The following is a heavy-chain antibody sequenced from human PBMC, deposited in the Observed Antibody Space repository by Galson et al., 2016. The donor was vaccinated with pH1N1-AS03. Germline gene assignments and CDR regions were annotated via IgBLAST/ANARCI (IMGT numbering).Heavy chain of an antibody. Sequence: SLRLSCAASGFIFSAYSMHWVRQAPGKGPEYVSAISNDGATIYYVDSVKGRFTISRDNSKNTLDLQMSSLRPEDTAMYCCVSRAGSDPFDVWGQGTKVTVSS. J-gene: IGHJ3*01. CDR3: VSRAGSDPFDV. V-gene: IGHV3-64D*08. CDR2: ISNDGATI. CDR1: GFIFSAYS.